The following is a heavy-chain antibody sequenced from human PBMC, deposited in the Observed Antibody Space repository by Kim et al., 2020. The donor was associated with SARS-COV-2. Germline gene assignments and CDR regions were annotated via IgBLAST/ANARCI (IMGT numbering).Heavy chain of an antibody. Sequence: SETLSLTCPVSGGSISSYYWSWIRQPPGKGLEWIGYIYYSGSTNYNPSLKSRVTISVDTSKNQFSLKLSSVTAADTAVYYCARGREGYISSWYLDYWGQG. CDR1: GGSISSYY. CDR3: ARGREGYISSWYLDY. D-gene: IGHD6-13*01. CDR2: IYYSGST. J-gene: IGHJ4*02. V-gene: IGHV4-59*01.